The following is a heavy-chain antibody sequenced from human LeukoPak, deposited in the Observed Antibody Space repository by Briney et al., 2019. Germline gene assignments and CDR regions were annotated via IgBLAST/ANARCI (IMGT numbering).Heavy chain of an antibody. CDR2: ISSGSTYM. CDR1: GFTFSSYS. V-gene: IGHV3-21*01. D-gene: IGHD6-19*01. Sequence: GGSLRLSCAASGFTFSSYSMNWVRQAPGKGLEWVSSISSGSTYMYYADSVKGRFTISRDNAQNSMYLQMNSLRAEDTAVYYCAKDPSIVVAGNYCDYWGQGTLVTVSS. CDR3: AKDPSIVVAGNYCDY. J-gene: IGHJ4*02.